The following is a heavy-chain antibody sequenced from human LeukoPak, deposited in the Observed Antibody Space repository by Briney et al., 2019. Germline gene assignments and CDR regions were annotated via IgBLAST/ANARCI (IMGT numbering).Heavy chain of an antibody. CDR1: GYTFTGYY. D-gene: IGHD6-19*01. CDR2: INPNGGGT. CDR3: ARDLGFRGYSSDWSSG. V-gene: IGHV1-2*02. Sequence: ASVKVSCKASGYTFTGYYMHWVRQAPGQGLEWMGWINPNGGGTNYAQKFQGRVTMTRDTSISTAYMELSRLRSDDTAVYYCARDLGFRGYSSDWSSGWGQGTLVTVSS. J-gene: IGHJ4*02.